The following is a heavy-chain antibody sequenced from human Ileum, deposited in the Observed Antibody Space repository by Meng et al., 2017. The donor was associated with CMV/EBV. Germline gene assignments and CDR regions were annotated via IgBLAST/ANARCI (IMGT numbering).Heavy chain of an antibody. CDR1: GESIGWGGFY. V-gene: IGHV4-31*02. J-gene: IGHJ5*02. D-gene: IGHD2-15*01. CDR2: ISYSGRP. CDR3: ARQPGGPNWFDP. Sequence: VSGESIGWGGFYCSWIRQHPGKCLDWIGYISYSGRPYYDPSLKRRGIISIDTPKNQFSLRLNSVTAADTDVYYCARQPGGPNWFDPWGQRTLVTVSS.